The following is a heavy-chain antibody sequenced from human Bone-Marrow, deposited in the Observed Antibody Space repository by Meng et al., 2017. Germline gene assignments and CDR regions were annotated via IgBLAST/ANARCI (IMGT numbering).Heavy chain of an antibody. J-gene: IGHJ3*02. Sequence: LRLSCTVSGGSISSGGYYWSWIRQHPGKGLEWIGYIYYSGSTYYNPSLKSRVTISVDTSKNQFSLKLSSVTAADTAVYYCARDKSVGATSGFDIWGQGTMVTVSS. CDR1: GGSISSGGYY. V-gene: IGHV4-31*02. CDR3: ARDKSVGATSGFDI. CDR2: IYYSGST. D-gene: IGHD1-26*01.